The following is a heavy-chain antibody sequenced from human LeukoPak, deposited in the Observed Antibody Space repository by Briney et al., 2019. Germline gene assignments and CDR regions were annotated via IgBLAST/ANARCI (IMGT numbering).Heavy chain of an antibody. CDR2: INHSGST. CDR1: GGSISSTDDY. V-gene: IGHV4-39*07. Sequence: SETLSLTCTVSGGSISSTDDYWGWIRQPPGKGLEWIGEINHSGSTNYNPSLKSRVTISVDTSKNQFSLKLSSVTAADTAVYYCARSSEWLRLNDYWGQGTLVTVSS. D-gene: IGHD2-8*01. CDR3: ARSSEWLRLNDY. J-gene: IGHJ4*02.